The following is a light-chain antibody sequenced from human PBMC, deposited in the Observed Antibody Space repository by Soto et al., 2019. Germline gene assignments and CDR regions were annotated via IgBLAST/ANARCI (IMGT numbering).Light chain of an antibody. V-gene: IGKV3-15*01. J-gene: IGKJ5*01. CDR3: QQGHCHPIT. Sequence: GMTQAPAALFVSTLERASLSCRASQSVSSKLAWYRQRPGQAPRLVIYDTSTRATGVPARFSGSGSGTDFTLTISRLQPEDFATYYCQQGHCHPITLGQGTRLEI. CDR1: QSVSSK. CDR2: DTS.